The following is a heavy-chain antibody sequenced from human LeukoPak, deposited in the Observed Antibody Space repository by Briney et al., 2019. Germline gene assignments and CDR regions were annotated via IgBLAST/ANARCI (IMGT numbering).Heavy chain of an antibody. D-gene: IGHD3-10*01. V-gene: IGHV3-30*18. Sequence: PGRSLRLSCAASGFTFSTYGMHWVRQAPGKGLEWVAVISPDGSSKYHAYSVKGRFTISRDNSKNTLYLQMNSLRAEDTAVYYCAKEIGDFSGFDYWGQGTLVTVSS. J-gene: IGHJ4*02. CDR1: GFTFSTYG. CDR3: AKEIGDFSGFDY. CDR2: ISPDGSSK.